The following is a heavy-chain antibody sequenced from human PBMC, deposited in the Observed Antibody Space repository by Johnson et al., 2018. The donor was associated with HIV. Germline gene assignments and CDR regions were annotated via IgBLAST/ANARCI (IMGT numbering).Heavy chain of an antibody. J-gene: IGHJ3*02. CDR3: ASSYSESDAFDI. D-gene: IGHD3-10*01. CDR1: GFTVSSNY. V-gene: IGHV3-13*01. CDR2: IGTAGDT. Sequence: VQLVESGGGLVQPGGSLRLSCAASGFTVSSNYMSWVRQAPGKGLEWVSAIGTAGDTYYPGSVKGRFTISRENAKNSLYLQMNSLRVEDTAVYYCASSYSESDAFDIWGQGTMVTVSS.